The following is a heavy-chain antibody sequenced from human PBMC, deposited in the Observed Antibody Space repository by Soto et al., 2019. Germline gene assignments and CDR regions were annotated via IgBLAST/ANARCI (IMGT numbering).Heavy chain of an antibody. CDR2: IKQDGSER. V-gene: IGHV3-7*01. J-gene: IGHJ4*02. Sequence: EVQLVESGGTLVQPGESLRLSCAASGFTISSYWMSWVRQAPGKGLEWVANIKQDGSERYYMGSVNGRFTISRDNAKNSLYLQMSSLTVEDTAVYYCARWDNGYDFGGQGTLVTLSS. D-gene: IGHD5-12*01. CDR3: ARWDNGYDF. CDR1: GFTISSYW.